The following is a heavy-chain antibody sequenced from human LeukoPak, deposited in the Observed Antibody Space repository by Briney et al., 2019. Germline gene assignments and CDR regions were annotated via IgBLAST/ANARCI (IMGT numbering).Heavy chain of an antibody. V-gene: IGHV3-30*02. CDR1: GFTFSTFG. CDR3: AKRIAVADKFDS. CDR2: IRYDGGIQ. Sequence: GGSLRLSCAASGFTFSTFGMHWVRQAPGKGLEWVAFIRYDGGIQYYADSVKGRFTISRDNSKNTLYLQMNSLRAEDTAIYYCAKRIAVADKFDSWGKGTLVTVPS. J-gene: IGHJ4*02. D-gene: IGHD6-19*01.